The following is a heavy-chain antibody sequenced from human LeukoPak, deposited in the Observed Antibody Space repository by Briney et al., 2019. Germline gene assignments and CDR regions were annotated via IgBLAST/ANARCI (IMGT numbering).Heavy chain of an antibody. Sequence: SETLSLTCTVSGGSISSYYWSWIRQPPGKGLEWIGYIYYSGSTNYNPSLKSRVTIPVDTSKNQFSLKLSSVTAADTAVYYCARSSSSWRNNWFDPWGQGTLVTVSS. V-gene: IGHV4-59*01. CDR1: GGSISSYY. CDR3: ARSSSSWRNNWFDP. CDR2: IYYSGST. D-gene: IGHD6-13*01. J-gene: IGHJ5*02.